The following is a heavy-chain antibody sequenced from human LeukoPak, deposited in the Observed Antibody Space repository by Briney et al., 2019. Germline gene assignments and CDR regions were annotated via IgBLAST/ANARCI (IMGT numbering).Heavy chain of an antibody. CDR2: ISNSDDNT. V-gene: IGHV3-23*01. CDR1: GFPFSSYA. J-gene: IGHJ4*02. D-gene: IGHD4/OR15-4a*01. Sequence: PGGSLRLSCAASGFPFSSYAMSWLRQAPGKGLEWVSTISNSDDNTYYADSVKGRFTISRDNSENTLSLRMNSLRAEDTAVYYCARRAGAYSHPYDYWGQGTLVTVSS. CDR3: ARRAGAYSHPYDY.